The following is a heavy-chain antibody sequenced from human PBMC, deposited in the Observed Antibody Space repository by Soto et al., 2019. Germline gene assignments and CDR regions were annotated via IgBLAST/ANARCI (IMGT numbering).Heavy chain of an antibody. CDR1: GYSFTSYW. Sequence: GESLKISCKGSGYSFTSYWIGWLRQMPGKGLEWMGIIYPGDSDTRYSPSFQGQVTISADKSISTAYLQWSSLKASDTAMYYCARRQISSSWDYYFDYWGQGTLVTVSS. V-gene: IGHV5-51*01. CDR2: IYPGDSDT. J-gene: IGHJ4*02. D-gene: IGHD6-13*01. CDR3: ARRQISSSWDYYFDY.